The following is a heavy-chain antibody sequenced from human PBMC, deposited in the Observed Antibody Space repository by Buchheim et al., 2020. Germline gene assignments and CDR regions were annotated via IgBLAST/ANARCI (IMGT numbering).Heavy chain of an antibody. D-gene: IGHD6-19*01. CDR1: GFTFSDYY. Sequence: QVQLVESGGGLVKPGGSLRLSCAASGFTFSDYYMSWIRQAPGKGLELVSYISGSSSYTNYADSVKGRFTISRDNAQNSLYLQMNSPRAEDTAVYYCARLGSSGWYDFVDYWGQGTL. J-gene: IGHJ4*02. V-gene: IGHV3-11*05. CDR3: ARLGSSGWYDFVDY. CDR2: ISGSSSYT.